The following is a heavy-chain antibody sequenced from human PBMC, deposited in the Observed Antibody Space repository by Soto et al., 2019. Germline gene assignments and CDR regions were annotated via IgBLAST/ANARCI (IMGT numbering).Heavy chain of an antibody. CDR2: IRGSGTNI. CDR3: ASMSSTDSYDPVFC. D-gene: IGHD2-2*01. J-gene: IGHJ4*02. V-gene: IGHV3-11*01. Sequence: QVQLVESGGGVVKPGGSLRLSCSASGFSFSDYYMTWVRQATGKGLEWISYIRGSGTNIYYAESVEGRFTISRDNARNSGHLQMNDLRGGDTARYFCASMSSTDSYDPVFCWGQGTLVTVSA. CDR1: GFSFSDYY.